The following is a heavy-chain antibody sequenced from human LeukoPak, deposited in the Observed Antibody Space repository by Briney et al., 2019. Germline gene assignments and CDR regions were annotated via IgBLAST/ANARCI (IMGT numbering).Heavy chain of an antibody. J-gene: IGHJ4*02. CDR2: IYHSGST. V-gene: IGHV4-4*02. Sequence: SGTLSLTCAVSGGSISSSNWWSWVPQPPGKGLEWIGEIYHSGSTNYNPSLKSRVTISVDTSKNQSSLKLSSVTAADTAVYYCTRDGPRSSGYPDNWGQGTLVTVSS. D-gene: IGHD3-22*01. CDR3: TRDGPRSSGYPDN. CDR1: GGSISSSNW.